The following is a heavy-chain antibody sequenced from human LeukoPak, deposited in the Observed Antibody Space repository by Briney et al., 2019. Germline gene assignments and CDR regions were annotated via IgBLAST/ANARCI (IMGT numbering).Heavy chain of an antibody. J-gene: IGHJ4*02. Sequence: GGSLRLSCAASGFTFSSYWMSWVRQAPGKGLEWVANIKQDGSEKFYVDSVKGRFTSSRDNSKNTLYLQMNSLRAEDTAVYYCAKDRARYYYDSSGYFDYWGQGTLVTVSS. CDR2: IKQDGSEK. D-gene: IGHD3-22*01. CDR1: GFTFSSYW. V-gene: IGHV3-7*01. CDR3: AKDRARYYYDSSGYFDY.